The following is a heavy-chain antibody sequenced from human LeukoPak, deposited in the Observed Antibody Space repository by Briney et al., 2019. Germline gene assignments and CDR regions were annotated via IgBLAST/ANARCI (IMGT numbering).Heavy chain of an antibody. J-gene: IGHJ4*02. Sequence: SEALSLTCTVSGVSISNYYWSWIRQPPGKGLEWIWYIYYSGSTNYYPSLMSLVTISVATSKNQFSLKLSSVTAADTAVYYCARAGKSLYSSTTWMDYWGQGTLVTVSS. CDR1: GVSISNYY. V-gene: IGHV4-59*01. CDR2: IYYSGST. CDR3: ARAGKSLYSSTTWMDY. D-gene: IGHD6-13*01.